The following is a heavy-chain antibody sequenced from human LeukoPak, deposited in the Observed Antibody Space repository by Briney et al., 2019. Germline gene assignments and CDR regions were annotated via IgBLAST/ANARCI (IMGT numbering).Heavy chain of an antibody. Sequence: GGSLRLSRAASGFTFSSYGMHWVRQAPGKGLEWVAVIWADGSNKLYVDPVKGRFTISRDNSQNTLYLQMNSLRAEDTAVYYCARDSPGTTASDYWGQGTLVTVSS. V-gene: IGHV3-33*01. J-gene: IGHJ4*02. CDR2: IWADGSNK. CDR3: ARDSPGTTASDY. D-gene: IGHD1-1*01. CDR1: GFTFSSYG.